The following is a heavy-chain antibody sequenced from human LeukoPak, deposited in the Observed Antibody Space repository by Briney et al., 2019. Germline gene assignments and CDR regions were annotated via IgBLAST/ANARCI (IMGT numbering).Heavy chain of an antibody. CDR3: ARVGPTDF. V-gene: IGHV4-4*02. Sequence: PSGTLSLTCAVSGGSVTNSNWWSWVRQPPGKGLEWIGEIFHSGSTNYNPSLKSRVTMSVDKSKNQFSLRLSSVTAADTAVYYCARVGPTDFWGQGTLVTVSS. J-gene: IGHJ4*02. D-gene: IGHD1-26*01. CDR2: IFHSGST. CDR1: GGSVTNSNW.